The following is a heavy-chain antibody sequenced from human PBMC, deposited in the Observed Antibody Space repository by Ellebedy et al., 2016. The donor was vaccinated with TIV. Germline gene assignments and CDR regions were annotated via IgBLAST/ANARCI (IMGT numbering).Heavy chain of an antibody. V-gene: IGHV4-59*01. D-gene: IGHD3-10*01. Sequence: SETLSLTCTVPGGSISSYYWSWIRQPPGKGLEWTGYIYYSGSTNYNPSLKSRVTISVDTSKNQFSLKLSSVTAADTAVYYCARGRRGLWFGELLRFLDYWGQGTLVTVSS. CDR3: ARGRRGLWFGELLRFLDY. CDR1: GGSISSYY. J-gene: IGHJ4*02. CDR2: IYYSGST.